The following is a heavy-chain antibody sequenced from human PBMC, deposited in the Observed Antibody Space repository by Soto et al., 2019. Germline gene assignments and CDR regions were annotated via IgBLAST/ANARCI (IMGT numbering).Heavy chain of an antibody. V-gene: IGHV3-30-3*01. CDR2: LSSDGSDT. D-gene: IGHD2-2*01. CDR1: EFPFRIFP. J-gene: IGHJ6*01. Sequence: RGSLRVSCAPSEFPFRIFPMHWLRQAPGKGLEWVVVLSSDGSDTNYADSVKGRFTVSRDNSKNTLYLQMNSLRIEDTAVYYCAREDRTRTDDNSYHYGMDVWGQGTTVTVSS. CDR3: AREDRTRTDDNSYHYGMDV.